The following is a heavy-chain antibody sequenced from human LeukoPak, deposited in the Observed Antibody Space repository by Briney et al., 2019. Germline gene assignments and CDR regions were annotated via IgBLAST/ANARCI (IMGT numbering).Heavy chain of an antibody. CDR1: GGTFSSYA. D-gene: IGHD3-22*01. Sequence: GASVKVSCKASGGTFSSYAISWVRQAPGQGLEWMGGIIPIFGTANYAQKFQGRVTITTDESTSTAYMELSSLRSEDTAVYYCARLGRCYYDSSGYYHKYFDYWGQGTLVTVSS. J-gene: IGHJ4*02. CDR3: ARLGRCYYDSSGYYHKYFDY. V-gene: IGHV1-69*05. CDR2: IIPIFGTA.